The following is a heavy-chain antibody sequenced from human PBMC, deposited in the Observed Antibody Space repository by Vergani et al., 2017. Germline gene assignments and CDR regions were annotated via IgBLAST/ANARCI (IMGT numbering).Heavy chain of an antibody. CDR3: ARGVMQQLAPVNGVDV. V-gene: IGHV2-70*15. J-gene: IGHJ6*02. Sequence: QVTLRESGPALVKPTQTLTLTCTFSGFSLSTSGMCVSWIRQPPGKALEWLARIDWDDDKYYSTSLKTRLTISKDTSKNQVVLTMTNMDPVDTATYYCARGVMQQLAPVNGVDVWGQGTTVTVSS. D-gene: IGHD6-13*01. CDR1: GFSLSTSGMC. CDR2: IDWDDDK.